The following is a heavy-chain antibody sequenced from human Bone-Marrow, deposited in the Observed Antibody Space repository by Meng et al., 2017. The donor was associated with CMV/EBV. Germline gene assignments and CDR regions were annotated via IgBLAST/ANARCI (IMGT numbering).Heavy chain of an antibody. V-gene: IGHV4-34*01. CDR1: GGSFSGYY. CDR2: INHSGST. D-gene: IGHD2-15*01. Sequence: SQTLSLTCAVYGGSFSGYYWSWIRQPPGKGPEWIGEINHSGSTNYNPSLKSRVTISVDTSKNQFSLKLSSVTAADTAVYYCARSLRGAPTYGYWGQGTLVTVSS. J-gene: IGHJ4*02. CDR3: ARSLRGAPTYGY.